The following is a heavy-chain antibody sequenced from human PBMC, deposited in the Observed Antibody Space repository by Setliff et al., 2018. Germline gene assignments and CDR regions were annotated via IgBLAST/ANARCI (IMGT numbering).Heavy chain of an antibody. Sequence: PGGSLRLSCAASGFTFNIYSMSWVRQAQGKGREWVSYISSHSNTIWYADSVKGRFTIARDNSKSTLYLQMSSPRAEDMDVYYCAKDYQSDSGWDFDYWGQGTLVTVSS. CDR1: GFTFNIYS. CDR3: AKDYQSDSGWDFDY. CDR2: ISSHSNTI. V-gene: IGHV3-48*01. D-gene: IGHD6-19*01. J-gene: IGHJ4*02.